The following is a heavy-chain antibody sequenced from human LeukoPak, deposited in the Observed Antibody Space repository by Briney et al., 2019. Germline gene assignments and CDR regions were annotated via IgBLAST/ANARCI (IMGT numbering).Heavy chain of an antibody. CDR3: ARAWVISRLGDAFDI. D-gene: IGHD3-16*01. V-gene: IGHV1-8*01. CDR1: GYTFTSYD. CDR2: VNPNTGNT. Sequence: ASVKVSCKASGYTFTSYDINWVRQATGQGLEWMGWVNPNTGNTGYAQKFQGRVTMTRNTSISTAYMELSSLRSEDTAVYYCARAWVISRLGDAFDIWGQGTLVTVSS. J-gene: IGHJ4*02.